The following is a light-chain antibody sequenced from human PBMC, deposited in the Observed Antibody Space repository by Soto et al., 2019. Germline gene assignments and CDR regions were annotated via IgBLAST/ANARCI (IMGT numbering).Light chain of an antibody. Sequence: EILMTQSPATLSVSPGERVTLSCRASQSVSYYLAWYQQKPGQAPRLLIYDASTRATGVPVRFSAWGSETDFTLTISDVQPEDFAVYYCHQRQSWPRTFGQGTKVDIK. CDR2: DAS. CDR3: HQRQSWPRT. V-gene: IGKV3-15*01. CDR1: QSVSYY. J-gene: IGKJ1*01.